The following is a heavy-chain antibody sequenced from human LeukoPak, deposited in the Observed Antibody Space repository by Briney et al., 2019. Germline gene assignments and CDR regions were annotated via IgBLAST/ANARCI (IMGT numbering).Heavy chain of an antibody. Sequence: PSETLSLTCTVSGGSISNYYWSWIRQPPGKGLESIGYIYYSGSTNYNPSLKSRVTISVDTSKNQFSLKLSSVTAADTAVYYCARGLYCSSTSCYGPYYYYMDVWGKGTTVTVSS. CDR2: IYYSGST. J-gene: IGHJ6*03. CDR1: GGSISNYY. D-gene: IGHD2-2*01. V-gene: IGHV4-59*12. CDR3: ARGLYCSSTSCYGPYYYYMDV.